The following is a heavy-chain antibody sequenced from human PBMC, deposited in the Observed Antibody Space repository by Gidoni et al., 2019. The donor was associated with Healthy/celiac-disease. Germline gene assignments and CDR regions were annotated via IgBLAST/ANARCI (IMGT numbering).Heavy chain of an antibody. J-gene: IGHJ4*02. CDR2: ISSSGSTI. V-gene: IGHV3-21*01. D-gene: IGHD2-2*01. CDR1: GCTFSRYS. Sequence: EVQLVDSGGGLVKPGESLRLSGTAYGCTFSRYSMNWVRQAPGQGLEWVSSISSSGSTIYYADSVKGRVTISRDNAKNSLYLQMNSLRAEATAVYYCERDRVGGYCSSTSCYLSPYWGQGTLVTFSS. CDR3: ERDRVGGYCSSTSCYLSPY.